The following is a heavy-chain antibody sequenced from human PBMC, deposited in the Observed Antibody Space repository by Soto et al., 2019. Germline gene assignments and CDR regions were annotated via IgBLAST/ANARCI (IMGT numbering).Heavy chain of an antibody. CDR1: GGTFSSYA. D-gene: IGHD4-17*01. J-gene: IGHJ4*02. V-gene: IGHV1-69*05. CDR2: IIPIFGTA. CDR3: ARGRTTVTLDY. Sequence: SVKVSCKASGGTFSSYAISWVRQAPGQGLEWMGRIIPIFGTANYAQKLQGRVTMTTDTSTSTAYMELRSLRSDDTAVYYCARGRTTVTLDYWGQGTLVTVSS.